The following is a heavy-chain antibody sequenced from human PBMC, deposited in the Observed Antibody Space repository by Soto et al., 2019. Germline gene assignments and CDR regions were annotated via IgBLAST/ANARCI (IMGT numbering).Heavy chain of an antibody. Sequence: EVQLVESGGGLVQPGGSLRLSCAASGFTFSSYEMNWVRQAPGKGLEWVSYISSSGSTIYYADSVKGRFTISRDNAKNSLYLQMNSLRAEDTAVYYCASSPGYYYYGMDVWGQGTTVTVSS. D-gene: IGHD7-27*01. CDR3: ASSPGYYYYGMDV. J-gene: IGHJ6*02. V-gene: IGHV3-48*03. CDR2: ISSSGSTI. CDR1: GFTFSSYE.